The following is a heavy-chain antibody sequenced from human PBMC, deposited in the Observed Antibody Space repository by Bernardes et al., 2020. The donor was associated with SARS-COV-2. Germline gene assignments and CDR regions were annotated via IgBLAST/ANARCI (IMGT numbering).Heavy chain of an antibody. CDR2: NYYSGST. D-gene: IGHD2-2*01. Sequence: LSLTCTVSGGSISSYYWNWIRQPPGKGLEWIGYNYYSGSTNQNPSLKSRVTISVDTSKNQFSLKLSSVTAADTAVYYCARGGVVPAARGNWFDPWGQGTLVTVSS. J-gene: IGHJ5*02. CDR3: ARGGVVPAARGNWFDP. V-gene: IGHV4-59*08. CDR1: GGSISSYY.